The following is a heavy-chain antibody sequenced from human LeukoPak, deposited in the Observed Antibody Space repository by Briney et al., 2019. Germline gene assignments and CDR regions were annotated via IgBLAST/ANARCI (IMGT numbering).Heavy chain of an antibody. CDR1: GGSISSYY. V-gene: IGHV4-59*01. J-gene: IGHJ4*02. Sequence: ASETLSLTCTVSGGSISSYYWSWIRQPPGKGLEWIGYIYYSGTTNYNPSLKSRVTISVDASKNQFSLKLSSVTAADTAVYYCARGVYIAAAQYGYWGQGTLVTVSS. CDR3: ARGVYIAAAQYGY. D-gene: IGHD6-13*01. CDR2: IYYSGTT.